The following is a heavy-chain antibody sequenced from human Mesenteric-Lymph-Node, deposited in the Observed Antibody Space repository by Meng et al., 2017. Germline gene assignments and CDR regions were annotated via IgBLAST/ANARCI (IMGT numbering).Heavy chain of an antibody. D-gene: IGHD3-22*01. Sequence: QVQLLQSGPEVKKPGSSVKVSCKASGGPFSSYAISWVRQAPGQGLEWMGGIIPIFGTANYAQKFQGRVTITADESTSTAYMELSSLRSEDTAVYYCARDRNYDSSGPFDYWGQGTLVTVSS. CDR2: IIPIFGTA. CDR1: GGPFSSYA. CDR3: ARDRNYDSSGPFDY. J-gene: IGHJ4*02. V-gene: IGHV1-69*01.